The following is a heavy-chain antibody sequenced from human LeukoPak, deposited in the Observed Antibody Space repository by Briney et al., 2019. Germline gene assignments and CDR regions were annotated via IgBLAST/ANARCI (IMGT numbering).Heavy chain of an antibody. CDR3: ARHHSRITIFGVVTDDAFDI. Sequence: SETLSLTCTVSGGSISSSSYYWGWIRQPPGKGLEWIVSIYYSGSTYYNPSLKSRVTISVDTSKNQFSLKLSSVTAADTAVYYCARHHSRITIFGVVTDDAFDIWGQGTMVTVSS. D-gene: IGHD3-3*01. V-gene: IGHV4-39*01. CDR1: GGSISSSSYY. J-gene: IGHJ3*02. CDR2: IYYSGST.